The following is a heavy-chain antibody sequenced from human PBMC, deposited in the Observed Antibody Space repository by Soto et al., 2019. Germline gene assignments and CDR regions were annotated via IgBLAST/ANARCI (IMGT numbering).Heavy chain of an antibody. CDR2: INSDGSNT. CDR3: ARDLVAKDAFDL. D-gene: IGHD2-8*02. Sequence: EVQLVESGGGLVQPGGSLRLSCAASGFTLSSFWIHWFRQAPGKGLVWVSRINSDGSNTRYADSVKGRFTISRDNAKKTLYLQMNSLRVEDTAVYYCARDLVAKDAFDLWGQGTMVTVSS. J-gene: IGHJ3*01. CDR1: GFTLSSFW. V-gene: IGHV3-74*01.